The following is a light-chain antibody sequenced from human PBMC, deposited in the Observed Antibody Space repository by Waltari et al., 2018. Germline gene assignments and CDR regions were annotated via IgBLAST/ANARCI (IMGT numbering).Light chain of an antibody. CDR1: QSIGTF. Sequence: IMLTQSPDPLSLSPGGRATLPCRASQSIGTFLVWYQQKPGQSPRLLIYAASTRATGIPDRFSGSGSGTDFSLIISRLEPEDVAVYYCQHYVRLPGTFGQGTKVEIK. V-gene: IGKV3-20*01. CDR3: QHYVRLPGT. CDR2: AAS. J-gene: IGKJ1*01.